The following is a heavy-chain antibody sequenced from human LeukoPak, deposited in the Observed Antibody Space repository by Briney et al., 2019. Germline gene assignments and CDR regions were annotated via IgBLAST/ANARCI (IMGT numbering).Heavy chain of an antibody. CDR1: GGTFSSYA. J-gene: IGHJ6*02. V-gene: IGHV1-69*05. CDR3: ARGYCSSTSCPHYYYYYGMDV. CDR2: IIPIFGTA. D-gene: IGHD2-2*01. Sequence: ASVKVSCKASGGTFSSYAISWVRQAPGQGLEWMGGIIPIFGTANYAQKFQGWVTMTRDTSISTAYMELSRLRSDDTAVYYCARGYCSSTSCPHYYYYYGMDVWGQGTTVTVSS.